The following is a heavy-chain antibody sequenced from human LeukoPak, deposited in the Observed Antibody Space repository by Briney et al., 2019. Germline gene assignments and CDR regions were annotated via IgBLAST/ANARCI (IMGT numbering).Heavy chain of an antibody. CDR2: IFYSGST. D-gene: IGHD2-15*01. CDR1: GGSIRNYY. J-gene: IGHJ3*02. CDR3: ARHLPRTDIGYAFDI. V-gene: IGHV4-59*08. Sequence: SETLSLTCTVSGGSIRNYYWSWIRQRPRKGLGWIGYIFYSGSTNYNPSLKSRVTISVDTSKNQFSLRLNSVTAADAAVYYCARHLPRTDIGYAFDIWGQGTVVTVSS.